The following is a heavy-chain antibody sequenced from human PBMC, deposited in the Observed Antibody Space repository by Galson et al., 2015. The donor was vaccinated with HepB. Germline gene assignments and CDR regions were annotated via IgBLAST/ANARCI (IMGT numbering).Heavy chain of an antibody. Sequence: SLRLSCAASGFPFSDYYMIWIRQAPGKGLEWVSGISWNSVSMAYADSVKGRFTISRDNAKNSLYLQMKSLRGEDTALYYCAKGPWLPDQWRPFDYWGQGTLVTASS. V-gene: IGHV3-9*01. CDR1: GFPFSDYY. J-gene: IGHJ4*02. CDR2: ISWNSVSM. CDR3: AKGPWLPDQWRPFDY. D-gene: IGHD6-19*01.